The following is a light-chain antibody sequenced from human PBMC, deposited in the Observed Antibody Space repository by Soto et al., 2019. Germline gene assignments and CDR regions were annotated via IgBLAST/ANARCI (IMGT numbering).Light chain of an antibody. V-gene: IGKV3-15*01. CDR3: QQYNNLPPDT. J-gene: IGKJ2*01. CDR2: GAS. CDR1: QSVNNN. Sequence: EIILTQSPASLSASPGERATLSCRASQSVNNNLAWYQQKPGQAPRLLIYGASTRATGIPGRFRGSGSGTEFTLTITSLQSEDFAVYFCQQYNNLPPDTFGQGTKLEIK.